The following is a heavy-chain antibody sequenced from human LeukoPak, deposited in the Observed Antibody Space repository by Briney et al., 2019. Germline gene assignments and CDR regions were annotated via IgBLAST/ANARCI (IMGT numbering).Heavy chain of an antibody. D-gene: IGHD3-22*01. J-gene: IGHJ4*02. V-gene: IGHV1-46*02. Sequence: ASVKVSCKASGGTFNSYAISWVRQAPGQGLEWMGIINPSGGSTSYAQKFQGRVTMTRDMSTSTVYMELSSLRSEDTAVYYCARTYDSSDPSGFDYWGQGTLVTVSS. CDR3: ARTYDSSDPSGFDY. CDR1: GGTFNSYA. CDR2: INPSGGST.